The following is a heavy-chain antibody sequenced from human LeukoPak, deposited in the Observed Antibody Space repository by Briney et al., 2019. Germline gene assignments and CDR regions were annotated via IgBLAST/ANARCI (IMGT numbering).Heavy chain of an antibody. CDR2: INGCGGST. J-gene: IGHJ1*01. V-gene: IGHV3-23*01. Sequence: GASLRLSCAASGLTFSSYAMSWVRQAPGKGQEWVSAINGCGGSTYFADSVKGRFTISRDNSKNTLYLQMNSLRAEDTAVYYCAKLITGAKTGTGCYFQHWGQGTLVTVRS. CDR1: GLTFSSYA. CDR3: AKLITGAKTGTGCYFQH. D-gene: IGHD1-1*01.